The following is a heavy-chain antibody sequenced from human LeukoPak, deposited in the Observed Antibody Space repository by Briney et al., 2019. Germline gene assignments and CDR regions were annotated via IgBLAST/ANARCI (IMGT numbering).Heavy chain of an antibody. J-gene: IGHJ6*03. CDR3: ARGQRQGYYYYYYMDV. CDR1: GGSFSGYY. CDR2: INHSGST. Sequence: SETLSLTCAVYGGSFSGYYWSWIRQPPGKGLEWIGEINHSGSTNYNPSLKSRVTISVDTSKNQFSLKLSSVTAADTAVYYCARGQRQGYYYYYYMDVWGKGTTVTVSS. V-gene: IGHV4-34*01.